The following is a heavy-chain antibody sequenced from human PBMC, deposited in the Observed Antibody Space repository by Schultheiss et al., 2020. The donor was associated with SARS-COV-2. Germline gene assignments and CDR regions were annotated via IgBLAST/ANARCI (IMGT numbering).Heavy chain of an antibody. V-gene: IGHV4-61*08. CDR2: VYYSGST. D-gene: IGHD3-3*01. J-gene: IGHJ6*02. CDR3: AAYDFWSTYGMDV. CDR1: GGSVRSGDYH. Sequence: SETLSLTCTVSGGSVRSGDYHWSWIRQTPGKGLEWIGYVYYSGSTNYNPSLKSRVTISVDTSKNQFSLKLSSVTAADTAVYYCAAYDFWSTYGMDVWGQGTTVTVSS.